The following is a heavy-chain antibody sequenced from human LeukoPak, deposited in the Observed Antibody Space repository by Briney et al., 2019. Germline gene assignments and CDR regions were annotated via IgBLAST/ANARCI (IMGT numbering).Heavy chain of an antibody. CDR2: IYYSGST. D-gene: IGHD3-10*01. V-gene: IGHV4-30-4*01. CDR1: GGSISSGDYD. Sequence: SQTLSLTCTVSGGSISSGDYDWGWIRQPPGKGLEWIGYIYYSGSTYYNPSLKSRVTISVDTSKNQFSLKLSSETAADTAVYYCARMPYGSGCYYNSGWFDPWGQGTLVTVSS. CDR3: ARMPYGSGCYYNSGWFDP. J-gene: IGHJ5*02.